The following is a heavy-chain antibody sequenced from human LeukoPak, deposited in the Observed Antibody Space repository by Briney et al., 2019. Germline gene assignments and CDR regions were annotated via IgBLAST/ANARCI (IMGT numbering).Heavy chain of an antibody. Sequence: PGGSLRLSSAASGFTFDDYAMHWVRQSPGNGLEWVSLITWDGGTTYYADSVKGRFTISRDNSKNSLYLQMNGLRAEDTALYYCAKGESGFYSYYFDSWGQGTLVTVSS. V-gene: IGHV3-43D*03. CDR3: AKGESGFYSYYFDS. J-gene: IGHJ4*02. D-gene: IGHD3-22*01. CDR2: ITWDGGTT. CDR1: GFTFDDYA.